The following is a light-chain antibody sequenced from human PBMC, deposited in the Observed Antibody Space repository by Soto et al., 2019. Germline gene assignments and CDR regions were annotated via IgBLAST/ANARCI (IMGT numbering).Light chain of an antibody. Sequence: DIEMTQSPSSLSASVGDRVTITCRASLGIIDYLAWYQQKPGKVPKLLIYAASTLQTGVPSRFSGSGSRTDFTLTISNLQPEDVETYYCQKYNSAPLTFGGGTKVEIK. J-gene: IGKJ4*01. V-gene: IGKV1-27*01. CDR2: AAS. CDR1: LGIIDY. CDR3: QKYNSAPLT.